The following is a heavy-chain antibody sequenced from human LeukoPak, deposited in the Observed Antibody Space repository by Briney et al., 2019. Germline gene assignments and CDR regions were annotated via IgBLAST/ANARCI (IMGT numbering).Heavy chain of an antibody. CDR1: GYTFTSYG. J-gene: IGHJ5*02. V-gene: IGHV1-18*01. CDR3: ARVGDYDFWSGYPNWFDP. Sequence: EASVKASCEASGYTFTSYGISWVRQAPGQGLEWMGWISAYNGNTNYAQKLQGRVTMTTDTSTSTAYMELRSLRSDDTAVYYCARVGDYDFWSGYPNWFDPWGQGTLVTVSS. D-gene: IGHD3-3*01. CDR2: ISAYNGNT.